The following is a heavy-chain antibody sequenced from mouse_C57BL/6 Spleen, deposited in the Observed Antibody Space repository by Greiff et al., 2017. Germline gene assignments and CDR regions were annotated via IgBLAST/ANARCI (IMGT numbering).Heavy chain of an antibody. D-gene: IGHD1-1*01. CDR1: GYTFTSYW. CDR3: ARTPLYGSSSYYAMDY. J-gene: IGHJ4*01. CDR2: IHPNSGST. V-gene: IGHV1-64*01. Sequence: QVQLQQPGAELVKPGASVKLSCKASGYTFTSYWMHWVKQRPGQGLEWIGMIHPNSGSTNYNEKFKSKATLTVDKSSSTAYMQLSSLTSEDSAVYYCARTPLYGSSSYYAMDYWGQGTSVTVSS.